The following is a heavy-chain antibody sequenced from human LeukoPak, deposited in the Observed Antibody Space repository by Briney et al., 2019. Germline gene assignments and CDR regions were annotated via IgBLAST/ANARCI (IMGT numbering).Heavy chain of an antibody. D-gene: IGHD3-22*01. V-gene: IGHV3-30*02. CDR2: IRYDGSNK. Sequence: GGSLRLSCAASGFTFSSYGMHWVRQAPGKGLEWVAFIRYDGSNKYYADSVKGRFTISRDNSKNTLYLQMNSLRAEDTAVYYCARDANYHDRSVYFDAFDFWGQGTMVTVSS. CDR1: GFTFSSYG. J-gene: IGHJ3*01. CDR3: ARDANYHDRSVYFDAFDF.